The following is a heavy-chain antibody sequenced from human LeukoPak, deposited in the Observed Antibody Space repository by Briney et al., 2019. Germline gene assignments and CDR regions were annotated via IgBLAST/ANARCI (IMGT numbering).Heavy chain of an antibody. V-gene: IGHV3-9*01. D-gene: IGHD2-2*01. CDR3: AKDYCSSTSCYGGHFDY. Sequence: PGRSLRLSCAASGFTFDDYAMHWVRQAPGKGLEWASGISWNSGSIGYADSVKGRFTISRDNAKNSLYLQMNSLRAEDTALYYCAKDYCSSTSCYGGHFDYWGQGTLVTVSS. J-gene: IGHJ4*02. CDR1: GFTFDDYA. CDR2: ISWNSGSI.